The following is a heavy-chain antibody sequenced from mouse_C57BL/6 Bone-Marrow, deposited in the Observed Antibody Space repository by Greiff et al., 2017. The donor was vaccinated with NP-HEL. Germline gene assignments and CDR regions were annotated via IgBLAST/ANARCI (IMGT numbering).Heavy chain of an antibody. J-gene: IGHJ1*03. CDR2: IDPSDSYT. D-gene: IGHD1-1*01. CDR1: GYTFTSYW. CDR3: ARVGYYYGSSYEYFDV. V-gene: IGHV1-50*01. Sequence: QVQLQQPGAELVKPGASVKLSCKASGYTFTSYWMQWVKQRPGQGLEWIGEIDPSDSYTNYNQKFKGKATLTVDTSSSTAYMQLSSLTSEDSAVYYCARVGYYYGSSYEYFDVWGTGTTVTVSS.